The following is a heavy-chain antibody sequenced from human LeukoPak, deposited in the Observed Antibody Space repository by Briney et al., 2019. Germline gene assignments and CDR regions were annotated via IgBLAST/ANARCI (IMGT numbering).Heavy chain of an antibody. CDR3: ARRGNYYDSSGYYYGDAFDI. CDR2: IYPGESDT. V-gene: IGHV5-51*01. Sequence: GESLKISCKGSGYSFTNYWIGWVRQVRVKGMGWRGIIYPGESDTRNSPSFQGKVAIPSAKSISSAYRQWSSLEASATARYYCARRGNYYDSSGYYYGDAFDIWGQGTMVTVSS. CDR1: GYSFTNYW. J-gene: IGHJ3*02. D-gene: IGHD3-22*01.